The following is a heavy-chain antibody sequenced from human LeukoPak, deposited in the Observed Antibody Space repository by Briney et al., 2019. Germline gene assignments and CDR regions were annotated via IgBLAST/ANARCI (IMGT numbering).Heavy chain of an antibody. CDR2: INHSGST. CDR3: ARRVAVLHTVAGLYNWFDP. CDR1: GGSFSGYY. Sequence: PSETLSLTCAVYGGSFSGYYWSWIRQPPGKGLEWIGEINHSGSTNYNPSLKSRVTISVDTSKNQFSLKLSSVTAADTAVYYCARRVAVLHTVAGLYNWFDPWGQGTLVTVSS. V-gene: IGHV4-34*01. J-gene: IGHJ5*02. D-gene: IGHD5-12*01.